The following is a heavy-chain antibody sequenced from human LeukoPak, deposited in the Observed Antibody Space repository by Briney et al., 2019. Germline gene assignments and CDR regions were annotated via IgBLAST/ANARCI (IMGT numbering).Heavy chain of an antibody. CDR1: GGTISSSSYY. V-gene: IGHV4-39*07. Sequence: SETLSLTCTVSGGTISSSSYYWGWLRQPPGKGLEWIGSIYYSGSTYYNPSLESRVTISLDTSKNQSSLKLSSVTAADTAVYYCARGGGLGLDYWGQGTLVTVSS. J-gene: IGHJ4*02. CDR3: ARGGGLGLDY. CDR2: IYYSGST. D-gene: IGHD3/OR15-3a*01.